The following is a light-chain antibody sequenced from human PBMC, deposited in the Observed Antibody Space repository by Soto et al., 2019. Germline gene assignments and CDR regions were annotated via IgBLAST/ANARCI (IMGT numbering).Light chain of an antibody. CDR1: HSVSSSY. CDR3: QQRSNWPPLT. J-gene: IGKJ5*01. Sequence: ELVLTQSPGTLSLSPGERATLSCRASHSVSSSYLAWYQQKPGQAPRLLIYDASNRATGIPARFRGSGSGTDFTLTISSLEPEDFAVYYCQQRSNWPPLTFGQGTRLEIK. CDR2: DAS. V-gene: IGKV3D-20*02.